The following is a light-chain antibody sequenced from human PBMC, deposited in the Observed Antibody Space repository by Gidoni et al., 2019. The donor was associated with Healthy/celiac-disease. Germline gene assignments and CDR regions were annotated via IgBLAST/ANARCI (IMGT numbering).Light chain of an antibody. CDR1: SSDVGSYNL. Sequence: QSALTQPASVSGSPGQSITISYTGTSSDVGSYNLVSWYQQHPGKAPKLMIYEGSKRPSGVSNRFSGSKPGNTASLTISGLQAEDEADYYCCSYAGSSRVFGGGTKLTVL. J-gene: IGLJ2*01. CDR2: EGS. V-gene: IGLV2-23*01. CDR3: CSYAGSSRV.